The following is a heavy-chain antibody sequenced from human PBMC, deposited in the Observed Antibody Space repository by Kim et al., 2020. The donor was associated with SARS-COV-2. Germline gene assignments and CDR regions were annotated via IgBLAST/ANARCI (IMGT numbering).Heavy chain of an antibody. CDR1: GFTFSNDW. V-gene: IGHV3-15*01. J-gene: IGHJ4*02. D-gene: IGHD3-9*01. Sequence: GGSLRLSCAASGFTFSNDWMSWVRQAPGKGLEWVGRIKSKTDGGTSDYAANVQGRFTISRADSKNTLYLQMNSLKTEATAVYYYTTTATYDILTGYYGQFDYSGQGALVTVSS. CDR2: IKSKTDGGTS. CDR3: TTTATYDILTGYYGQFDY.